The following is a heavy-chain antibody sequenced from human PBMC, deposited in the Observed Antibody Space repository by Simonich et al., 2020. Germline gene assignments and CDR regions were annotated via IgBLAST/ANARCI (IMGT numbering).Heavy chain of an antibody. V-gene: IGHV4-59*08. CDR1: GGSISSYY. CDR3: ARLPDY. J-gene: IGHJ4*02. Sequence: QVQLQESGPGLVKPSETLSLTCTVPGGSISSYYWSWIRQPPGKGLEWIGYIYYSGSTNYNPSLKSRVTISVDTSKNQFSLKLSSVTAADTAVYYCARLPDYWGQGTLVTVSS. CDR2: IYYSGST.